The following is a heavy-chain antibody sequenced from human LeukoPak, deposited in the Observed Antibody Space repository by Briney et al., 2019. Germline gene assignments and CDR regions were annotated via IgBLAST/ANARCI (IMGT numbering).Heavy chain of an antibody. CDR3: ARGIVSSSPFSLLYFDN. CDR2: IKEDVSQK. Sequence: GGSLRHSRAASGFTSSTYWMSSVRQAPGEGLGWVANIKEDVSQKYSVDSVKGRITISRDNARKTLYLRMNSLRAEDTAVYYCARGIVSSSPFSLLYFDNWGLRILVTVSS. J-gene: IGHJ4*02. V-gene: IGHV3-7*01. D-gene: IGHD2-2*01. CDR1: GFTSSTYW.